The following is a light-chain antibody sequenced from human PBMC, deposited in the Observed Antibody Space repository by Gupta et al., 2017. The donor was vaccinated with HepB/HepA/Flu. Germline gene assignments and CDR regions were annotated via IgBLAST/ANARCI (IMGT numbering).Light chain of an antibody. V-gene: IGLV1-44*01. Sequence: QSVLTQPPSASGPPGQRVTISCSGSSSNIGSNTVNWYQQVPGTAPKLLIYSNNQRPSGVPDRFSGSKSDTSASLATSGLQSEDEADYYCAAWDDSLNGVMFGGGTKLSVL. CDR3: AAWDDSLNGVM. CDR2: SNN. J-gene: IGLJ3*02. CDR1: SSNIGSNT.